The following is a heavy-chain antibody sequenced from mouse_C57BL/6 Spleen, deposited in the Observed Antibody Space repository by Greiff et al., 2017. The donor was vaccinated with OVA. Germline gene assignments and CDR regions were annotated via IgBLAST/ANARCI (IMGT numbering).Heavy chain of an antibody. CDR2: INPSSGYT. CDR1: GYTFTSYW. J-gene: IGHJ4*01. D-gene: IGHD2-4*01. CDR3: ASIYYDYDEDAMDY. V-gene: IGHV1-7*01. Sequence: QVQLQQSGAELAKPGASVKLSCKASGYTFTSYWMHWVKQRPGQGLEWIGYINPSSGYTKYNQKFKDKATLTADKSSSTAYMQLSSLTYEDSAVYYCASIYYDYDEDAMDYWGQGTSDTVSS.